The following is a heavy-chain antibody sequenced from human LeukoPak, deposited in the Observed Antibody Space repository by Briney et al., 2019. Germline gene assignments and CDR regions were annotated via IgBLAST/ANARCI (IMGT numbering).Heavy chain of an antibody. CDR3: AKTQPPGIAVAGPFDY. D-gene: IGHD6-19*01. J-gene: IGHJ4*02. CDR2: ISGSGGST. CDR1: GFTFSSYA. Sequence: GGSLRLSCAASGFTFSSYAMSWVRQAPGKGLEWVSAISGSGGSTYYADCVKGRFTISRDNSKTTLYLQINSLRAEDTAVYYCAKTQPPGIAVAGPFDYWGQGTLVTVSS. V-gene: IGHV3-23*01.